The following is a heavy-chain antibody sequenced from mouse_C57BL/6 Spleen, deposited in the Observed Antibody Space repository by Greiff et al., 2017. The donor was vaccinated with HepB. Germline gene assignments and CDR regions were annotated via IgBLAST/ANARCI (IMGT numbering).Heavy chain of an antibody. Sequence: VQLQQPGAELVKPGASVKMSCKASGYTFTSYWITWVKQRPGQGLEWIGDIYPGSGSTNYNEKFKSKATLTVDTSSSTAYMQLSSLTSEDSAVYYCARGGLYYDYDGDYWGQGTTLTVSS. V-gene: IGHV1-55*01. J-gene: IGHJ2*01. CDR1: GYTFTSYW. D-gene: IGHD2-4*01. CDR2: IYPGSGST. CDR3: ARGGLYYDYDGDY.